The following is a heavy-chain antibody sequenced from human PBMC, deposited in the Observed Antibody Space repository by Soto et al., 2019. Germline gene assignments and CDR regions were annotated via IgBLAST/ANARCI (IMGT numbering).Heavy chain of an antibody. D-gene: IGHD4-17*01. CDR3: ARHRPFGDYGDYYGMDV. Sequence: GESLKISCKGSGYSFTSYWIGWVRQMTGKGLEWMGIIYPGDSDTRYSPSFQGQVTISADKSISTAYLQWSSLKASDTAMYYCARHRPFGDYGDYYGMDVWGQGTTVTVSS. CDR1: GYSFTSYW. CDR2: IYPGDSDT. J-gene: IGHJ6*02. V-gene: IGHV5-51*01.